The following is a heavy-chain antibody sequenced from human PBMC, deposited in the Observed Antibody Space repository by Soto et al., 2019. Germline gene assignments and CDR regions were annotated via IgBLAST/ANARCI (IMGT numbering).Heavy chain of an antibody. J-gene: IGHJ6*02. V-gene: IGHV1-24*01. Sequence: GASVKVACKVSGYTLTELSMHWVRQAPGKGLEWMGGFDPEDGETIYAQKFQGRVTMTEDTSTDTAYMELSSLRSEDTAVYYCVTDRGRLLWFGELLLRPSYYYGMDVWGQGTTVTVSS. D-gene: IGHD3-10*01. CDR3: VTDRGRLLWFGELLLRPSYYYGMDV. CDR2: FDPEDGET. CDR1: GYTLTELS.